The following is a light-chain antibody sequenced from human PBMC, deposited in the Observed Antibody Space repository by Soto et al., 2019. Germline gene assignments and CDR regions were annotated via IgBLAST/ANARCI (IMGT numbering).Light chain of an antibody. J-gene: IGKJ1*01. CDR3: QQYDTSPRT. CDR1: QSVSSNY. V-gene: IGKV3-20*01. Sequence: EVMLTQSAGTLSLSPGKRATLSCRANQSVSSNYLACYQQKSGQAPRLLIYGASNRATGIPDRFSGSGSGTDFTLTIRRLEPEDFAVYYCQQYDTSPRTFGQGTKVEFK. CDR2: GAS.